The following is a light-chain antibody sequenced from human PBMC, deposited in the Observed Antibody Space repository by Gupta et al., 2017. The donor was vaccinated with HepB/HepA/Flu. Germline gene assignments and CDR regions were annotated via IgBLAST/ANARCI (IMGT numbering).Light chain of an antibody. CDR3: NSRDSSGDHLVL. V-gene: IGLV3-19*01. CDR2: GKN. Sequence: SSELTQVPAVSVALGQTVRITCQGDSLRNCYASWYQQKPGRAPLLVIYGKNNRPSGIPDRFSCSTSLDTASLTITGAQAEDEADYYCNSRDSSGDHLVLFGGGTKVTVL. CDR1: SLRNCY. J-gene: IGLJ2*01.